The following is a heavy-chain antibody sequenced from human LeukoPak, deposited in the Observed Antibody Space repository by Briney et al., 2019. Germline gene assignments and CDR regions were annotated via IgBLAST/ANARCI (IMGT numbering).Heavy chain of an antibody. J-gene: IGHJ5*02. D-gene: IGHD3-16*01. V-gene: IGHV3-21*01. CDR1: GFTFSSYS. CDR3: AKTVLRSVGEFSLRGWFDP. Sequence: GGSLRLSCAASGFTFSSYSMNWVRQAPGKGLEWVSYISSSSSYIYYADSVKGRFTISRDNAKNSLSLQMNSQRAEDTGVYYCAKTVLRSVGEFSLRGWFDPWGQGTLVIGSS. CDR2: ISSSSSYI.